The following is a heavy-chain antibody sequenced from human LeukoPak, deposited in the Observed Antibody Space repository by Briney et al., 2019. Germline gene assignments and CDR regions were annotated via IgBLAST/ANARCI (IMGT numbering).Heavy chain of an antibody. CDR1: GFTFSSYW. J-gene: IGHJ4*02. Sequence: GGSLRLSCAASGFTFSSYWMSWVRQAPGKGLEWVANIKQDGSEKYYVDSVKGRFTISRDNAKNSLYLQMNSLRAEDTAVYYCARGIYDSSGYYCSPFGYWGQGTLVTVSS. CDR3: ARGIYDSSGYYCSPFGY. D-gene: IGHD3-22*01. CDR2: IKQDGSEK. V-gene: IGHV3-7*04.